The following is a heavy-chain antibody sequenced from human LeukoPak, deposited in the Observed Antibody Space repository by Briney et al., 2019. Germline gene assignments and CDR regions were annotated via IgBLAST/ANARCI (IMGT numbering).Heavy chain of an antibody. Sequence: GGSLRLSCAASGFTFSSYAMTWVRQAPGKGLEWVASIKQDGSEKYYVDSVKGRFTVSRDNAKNSLSLQMNSLRAEDTAVYYCARISGWPATFDYWGQGTLGTVSS. V-gene: IGHV3-7*01. J-gene: IGHJ4*02. D-gene: IGHD6-19*01. CDR3: ARISGWPATFDY. CDR2: IKQDGSEK. CDR1: GFTFSSYA.